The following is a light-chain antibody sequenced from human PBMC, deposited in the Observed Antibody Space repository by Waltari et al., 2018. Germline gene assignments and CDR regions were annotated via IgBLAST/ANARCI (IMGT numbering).Light chain of an antibody. CDR3: AAWDDSLSGRV. Sequence: QSVLTQPPSASGTPGQRVTISCSGSRSNIGSNYVYWYQQLPGTAPTLLIYKNNTRPSGVPDRFAGSNAGTSASLAISGVRSEDEADYYCAAWDDSLSGRVFGGGTKVTVL. J-gene: IGLJ3*02. CDR2: KNN. V-gene: IGLV1-47*01. CDR1: RSNIGSNY.